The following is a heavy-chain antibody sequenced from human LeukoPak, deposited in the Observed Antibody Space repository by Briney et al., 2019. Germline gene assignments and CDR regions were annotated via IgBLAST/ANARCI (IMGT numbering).Heavy chain of an antibody. CDR1: GFTFSSYA. CDR2: ISGSGGST. D-gene: IGHD4-23*01. Sequence: GGSLRLSCAASGFTFSSYAMSWVRQAPGKGLEWVSAISGSGGSTYYADSVKGRFTISRDNSKNTLYLQMNSLRAEDTAVYYCAKDLGYGGKHAGGDYFDYWGQGTLVTVSS. J-gene: IGHJ4*02. V-gene: IGHV3-23*01. CDR3: AKDLGYGGKHAGGDYFDY.